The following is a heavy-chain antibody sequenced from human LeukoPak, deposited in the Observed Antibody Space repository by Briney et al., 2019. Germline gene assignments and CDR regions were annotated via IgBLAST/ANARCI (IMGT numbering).Heavy chain of an antibody. CDR3: ARIVYCSGGSCYQTGFFFDY. J-gene: IGHJ4*02. V-gene: IGHV4-39*01. CDR1: GGSISSSSYY. CDR2: IYYSGST. D-gene: IGHD2-15*01. Sequence: SETLSLTCTVSGGSISSSSYYWGWIRRPPGKGLEWIGSIYYSGSTYYNPSLKSRVTISVDTSKNQFSLKLSSVTAADTAVYYCARIVYCSGGSCYQTGFFFDYWGQGTLVTVSS.